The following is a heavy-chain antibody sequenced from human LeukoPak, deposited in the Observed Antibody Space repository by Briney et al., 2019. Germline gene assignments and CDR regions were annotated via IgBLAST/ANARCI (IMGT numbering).Heavy chain of an antibody. D-gene: IGHD6-19*01. J-gene: IGHJ3*02. Sequence: PGGSLRLSCAASGFTFSSYAMSWVRQAPGKGLEWVSAISGSGGSTYYADSVKGRFTISRDNAKNSVYLQMDSLRAEDTALYYCASRRSGWPNDAFDIWGQGTVVTVTS. CDR1: GFTFSSYA. CDR2: ISGSGGST. CDR3: ASRRSGWPNDAFDI. V-gene: IGHV3-23*01.